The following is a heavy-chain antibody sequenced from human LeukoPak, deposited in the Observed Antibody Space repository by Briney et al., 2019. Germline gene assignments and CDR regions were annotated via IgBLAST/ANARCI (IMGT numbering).Heavy chain of an antibody. CDR3: ARAVGGNEGGDY. Sequence: HPGGSLRLSCAASGFTFRSYAMSWVRQAPGKGLEWVSGISGSGGSTYYADSVKGRFTISRDNSKNTLYLQMNSLRAEDTAVYYCARAVGGNEGGDYWGQGTLVTVSS. J-gene: IGHJ4*02. V-gene: IGHV3-23*01. CDR1: GFTFRSYA. CDR2: ISGSGGST. D-gene: IGHD4-23*01.